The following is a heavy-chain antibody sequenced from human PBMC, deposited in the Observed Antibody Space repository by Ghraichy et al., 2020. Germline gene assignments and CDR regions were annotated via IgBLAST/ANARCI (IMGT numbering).Heavy chain of an antibody. V-gene: IGHV3-74*01. Sequence: GGSLRLSCAASGFTFSNHWMHWVRQAPGKRLVWVSRVQGDGSTTHYADSVQGRFTISRDNAKNTLYLQMNSLRAEDTAVYYCARETTLSGTFHDYWGQGTLVTVFS. CDR1: GFTFSNHW. CDR2: VQGDGSTT. J-gene: IGHJ4*02. CDR3: ARETTLSGTFHDY. D-gene: IGHD1-26*01.